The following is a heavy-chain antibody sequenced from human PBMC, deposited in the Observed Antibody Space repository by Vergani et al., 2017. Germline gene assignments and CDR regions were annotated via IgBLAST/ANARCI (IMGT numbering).Heavy chain of an antibody. V-gene: IGHV4-34*01. J-gene: IGHJ6*03. CDR1: GGSFSGYY. D-gene: IGHD3-3*01. Sequence: QVQLQQWGAGLLTPSETLSLTCAVYGGSFSGYYWSWIRQPPGKGLEWIGEINHSGSTNYNPSLKSRVTISVDTSKNQFSLKLSSVTAADTAVYYCARVQELYDFWSGYRVRYYYYMDVWGK. CDR2: INHSGST. CDR3: ARVQELYDFWSGYRVRYYYYMDV.